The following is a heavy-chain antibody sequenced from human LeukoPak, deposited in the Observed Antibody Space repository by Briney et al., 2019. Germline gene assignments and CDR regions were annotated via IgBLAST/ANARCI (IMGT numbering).Heavy chain of an antibody. Sequence: GGSLRLSCAASGFTVTSNYMSWVRQTPGKGLEWIALIYRGGYVYYIDSVKGRFTISIDTSKNTFYLEMSSLRSEDTAVYYCAASGGACLDFWGQGTLVTVSS. CDR3: AASGGACLDF. D-gene: IGHD2-21*02. CDR2: IYRGGYV. J-gene: IGHJ4*02. V-gene: IGHV3-66*02. CDR1: GFTVTSNY.